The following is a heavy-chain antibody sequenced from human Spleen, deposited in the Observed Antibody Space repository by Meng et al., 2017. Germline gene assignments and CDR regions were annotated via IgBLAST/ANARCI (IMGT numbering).Heavy chain of an antibody. CDR1: GFTFSSYA. Sequence: GESLKISCAASGFTFSSYAMSWVRQAPGQGLEWVSGITENGGSTYYADSVEGRFTISRDNSKNTLYLQMNSLRAEDTAVYYCTKDYMIGRADQFDYWGQGTLVTVSS. J-gene: IGHJ4*02. CDR3: TKDYMIGRADQFDY. CDR2: ITENGGST. V-gene: IGHV3-23*01. D-gene: IGHD3-16*01.